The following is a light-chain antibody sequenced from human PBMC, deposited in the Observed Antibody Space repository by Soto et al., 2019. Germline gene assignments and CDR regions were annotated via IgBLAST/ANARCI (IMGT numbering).Light chain of an antibody. J-gene: IGLJ2*01. Sequence: QSVLTQSPSASASLGASVKLTCTLSSGHSSYAIAWHQQQPEKGPRYLMKLSSDGSHSKGDGIPDRFSGSSSGAERYLTISSLQSEAEADYYCQTWDIGARVVFGGGTKLTVL. V-gene: IGLV4-69*01. CDR3: QTWDIGARVV. CDR1: SGHSSYA. CDR2: LSSDGSH.